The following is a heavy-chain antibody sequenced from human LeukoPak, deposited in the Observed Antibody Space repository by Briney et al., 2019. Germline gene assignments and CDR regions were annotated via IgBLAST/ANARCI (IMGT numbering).Heavy chain of an antibody. J-gene: IGHJ4*02. CDR1: GFIFSRYA. CDR3: ARESSGWYFDY. V-gene: IGHV3-30-3*01. Sequence: GGSLRLSCVASGFIFSRYAMHWVRQAPGKGLEWVAFISYDGSNKYYADSVKGRFTISRDNSKNTLYLQMNSLRAEDTAVYYCARESSGWYFDYWGQGTLVTVSS. CDR2: ISYDGSNK. D-gene: IGHD6-19*01.